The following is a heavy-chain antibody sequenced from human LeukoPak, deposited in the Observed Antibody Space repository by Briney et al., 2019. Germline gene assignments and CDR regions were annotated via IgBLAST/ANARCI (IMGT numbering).Heavy chain of an antibody. CDR2: ISTSGDAI. CDR1: GFTFSFYS. D-gene: IGHD1-26*01. J-gene: IGHJ5*02. Sequence: GGSLRLSCAASGFTFSFYSMNWVRQAPGKGLEWVSYISTSGDAIYYADSVQGRFTISRDNAKNSLYLQMNSLSAEDTAVYYCATWDRFDPWGQGTLVTVSS. V-gene: IGHV3-48*04. CDR3: ATWDRFDP.